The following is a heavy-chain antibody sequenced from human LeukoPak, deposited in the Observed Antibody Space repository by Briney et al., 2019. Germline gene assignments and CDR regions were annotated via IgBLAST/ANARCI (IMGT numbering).Heavy chain of an antibody. Sequence: GRSLRLSCAASGFTFSSHWMHWVRQAPGKGLMWVSRINSDGSNTKYAESVKGRFTISRDNAKNTLHLQMNSLRAEDTAVYYCAGGSIGVSGTRNSLDYWGQGILVTVSS. V-gene: IGHV3-74*03. CDR3: AGGSIGVSGTRNSLDY. CDR2: INSDGSNT. CDR1: GFTFSSHW. J-gene: IGHJ4*02. D-gene: IGHD6-19*01.